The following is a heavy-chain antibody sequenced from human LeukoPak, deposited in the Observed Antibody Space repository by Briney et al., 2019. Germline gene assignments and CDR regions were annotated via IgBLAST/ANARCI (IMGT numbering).Heavy chain of an antibody. Sequence: RASVKVSCKASGYTFTGYYMHWVRQAPGQGLEWMGWINPNSGGTNYAQKFQGRVTMTRDTSISTAYMELSRLRSDDTAVYYCARDQHVRSHYHPGYWGQGTLVTVSS. J-gene: IGHJ4*02. CDR2: INPNSGGT. CDR3: ARDQHVRSHYHPGY. V-gene: IGHV1-2*02. D-gene: IGHD1-26*01. CDR1: GYTFTGYY.